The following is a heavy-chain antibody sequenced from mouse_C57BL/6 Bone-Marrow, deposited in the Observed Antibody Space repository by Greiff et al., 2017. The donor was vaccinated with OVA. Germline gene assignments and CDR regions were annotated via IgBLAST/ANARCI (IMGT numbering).Heavy chain of an antibody. J-gene: IGHJ3*01. CDR2: ISSGGSYT. Sequence: EVQVVESGGDLVKPGGSLKLSCAASGFTFSSYGMSWVRQTPDKRLEWVATISSGGSYTYYPDSVKGRFTISRDNAKNTLYLQMSSLKSEDTAMYYCARRAYYAWFAYWGQGTLVTVSA. CDR3: ARRAYYAWFAY. CDR1: GFTFSSYG. D-gene: IGHD2-10*01. V-gene: IGHV5-6*01.